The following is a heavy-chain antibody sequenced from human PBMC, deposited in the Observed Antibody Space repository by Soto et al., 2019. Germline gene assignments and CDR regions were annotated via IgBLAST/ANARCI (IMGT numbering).Heavy chain of an antibody. J-gene: IGHJ1*01. CDR2: ISPLKGRT. V-gene: IGHV1-18*04. CDR1: GYTFTSYG. D-gene: IGHD4-17*01. CDR3: AMDYGDRPEYFKH. Sequence: QVQLVQSGPDLKGPGASMKVSCKASGYTFTSYGISWVRQAPGQGLEWMAWISPLKGRTQYSQKAQGRVTLSTDTSSNTAYMEMTTLRVDDTAVYYCAMDYGDRPEYFKHWGQGTLVTVS.